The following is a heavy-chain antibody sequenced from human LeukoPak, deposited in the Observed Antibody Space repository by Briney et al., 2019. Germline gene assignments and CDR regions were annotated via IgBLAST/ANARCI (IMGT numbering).Heavy chain of an antibody. D-gene: IGHD4-17*01. CDR3: AKASVTPDQFDY. J-gene: IGHJ4*02. CDR1: GFTFSGYA. Sequence: GGSLRLSCAASGFTFSGYAMSWVRQAQGKGLEWVSGIIANGGSSYYADSMKGRFTISRDNSKNTLYLQMNSLRAEDTAVYYCAKASVTPDQFDYWGQGTLVTVSS. CDR2: IIANGGSS. V-gene: IGHV3-23*01.